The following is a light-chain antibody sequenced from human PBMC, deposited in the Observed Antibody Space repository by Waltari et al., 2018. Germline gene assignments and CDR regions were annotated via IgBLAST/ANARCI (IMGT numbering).Light chain of an antibody. Sequence: ELVLTQSPGTLSLSPGERATLSCRASQSVSSSYLAWYQQKPGQAPRLLIYGASSRATGIPDRFSGSGSGTDFTLTISRLEPKDFAVYYCQQYGSSLPLTFGGGTKVEIK. J-gene: IGKJ4*01. CDR2: GAS. CDR1: QSVSSSY. V-gene: IGKV3-20*01. CDR3: QQYGSSLPLT.